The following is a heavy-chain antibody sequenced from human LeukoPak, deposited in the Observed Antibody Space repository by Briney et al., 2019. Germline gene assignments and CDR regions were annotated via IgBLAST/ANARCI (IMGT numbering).Heavy chain of an antibody. CDR3: ARDPQPDYSSSHYYYYMDV. CDR1: GGTFSSYA. J-gene: IGHJ6*03. V-gene: IGHV1-69*01. D-gene: IGHD6-6*01. CDR2: IIPIFGTA. Sequence: SVKVSCKASGGTFSSYAISWVRQAPGQGLEWMGGIIPIFGTANYAQKFQGRVTITADESTSAAYMELSSLRSEDTAVYYCARDPQPDYSSSHYYYYMDVWGKGTTVTVSS.